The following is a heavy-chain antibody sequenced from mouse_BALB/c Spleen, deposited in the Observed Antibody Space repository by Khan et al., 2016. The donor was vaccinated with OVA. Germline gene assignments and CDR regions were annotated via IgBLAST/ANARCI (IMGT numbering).Heavy chain of an antibody. CDR3: ARDGSRYNYAMDY. D-gene: IGHD2-3*01. CDR1: CYSITSDYA. V-gene: IGHV3-2*02. CDR2: ISSSGST. J-gene: IGHJ4*01. Sequence: EVELVESGPGLVKPSQSLSLTCTVTCYSITSDYAWNWIRQFPGNKLEWMGSISSSGSTNYNPALKSRISITRDTSKNQFFLQLNSVTTEDTATYYCARDGSRYNYAMDYWGQGTSVTVSS.